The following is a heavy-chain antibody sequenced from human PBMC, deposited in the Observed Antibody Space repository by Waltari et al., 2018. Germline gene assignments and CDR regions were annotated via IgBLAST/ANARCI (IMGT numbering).Heavy chain of an antibody. Sequence: QVQLQESGPGLVKPSETLSLTCTVSGGSISRYYWSWIRQPPGKGLEWIGYIYYSGSTNYNPSLKSRVTISVDTSKNQFSLKLSSVTAADTAVYYCARCNSDFWSGYYFDIWGQGTMVTVSS. CDR2: IYYSGST. CDR3: ARCNSDFWSGYYFDI. CDR1: GGSISRYY. J-gene: IGHJ3*02. V-gene: IGHV4-59*01. D-gene: IGHD3-3*01.